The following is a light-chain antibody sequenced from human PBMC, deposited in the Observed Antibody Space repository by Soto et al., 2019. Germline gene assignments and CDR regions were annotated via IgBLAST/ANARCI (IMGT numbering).Light chain of an antibody. CDR3: QQYYSYTT. CDR2: AAS. V-gene: IGKV1-8*01. J-gene: IGKJ4*01. Sequence: IQMTQSPSSFSASTGDRVTITCRASQGISSYLAWYQQKPGKAPKLLIYAASTLQSGVPSRFSGSGSGTDFTLTISCLQSEDFATYYCQQYYSYTTFGGGTKVDIK. CDR1: QGISSY.